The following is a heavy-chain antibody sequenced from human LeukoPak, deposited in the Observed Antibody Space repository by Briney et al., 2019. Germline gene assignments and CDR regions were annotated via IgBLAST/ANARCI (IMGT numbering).Heavy chain of an antibody. CDR1: GFTFSSCA. D-gene: IGHD3-22*01. CDR3: AKGWLGKVGDY. J-gene: IGHJ4*02. Sequence: PGGSLRLSCAASGFTFSSCALNWVRQAPGKGLEWVSTISGSGETTYYADSVKGRLTISRDNSKSTLYLQINTLRVEDTAVYYCAKGWLGKVGDYWGQGTLVTVSS. V-gene: IGHV3-23*01. CDR2: ISGSGETT.